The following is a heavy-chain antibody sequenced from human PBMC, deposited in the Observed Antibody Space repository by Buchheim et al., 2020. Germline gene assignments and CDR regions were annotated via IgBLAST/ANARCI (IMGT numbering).Heavy chain of an antibody. CDR3: ARETAMVEYYFDY. J-gene: IGHJ4*02. D-gene: IGHD5-18*01. V-gene: IGHV3-48*02. CDR1: GFNFNTYH. CDR2: ISSTSSII. Sequence: EVQLVESGGALEQPGGSLRLSCVASGFNFNTYHMDWVRQAPGKGLEWLSYISSTSSIIYYADSVKGRFTVSRDNAKNSLYLQMNSLRDEDTAVYYCARETAMVEYYFDYWGQGTL.